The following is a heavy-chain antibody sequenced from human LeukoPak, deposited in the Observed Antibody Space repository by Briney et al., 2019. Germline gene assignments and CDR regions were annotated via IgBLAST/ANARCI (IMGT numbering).Heavy chain of an antibody. CDR1: GFTFSSYN. J-gene: IGHJ3*02. Sequence: GGSLRLSCAASGFTFSSYNMNWVRQAPGKGLEWVSDISGSGGTIYYADSVKGRFTISRDNAKNSLYLQMNSLRDEDTAVYYCARDHPPEGYYYDSSDAFDIWGQGTMVAVSS. CDR3: ARDHPPEGYYYDSSDAFDI. CDR2: ISGSGGTI. D-gene: IGHD3-22*01. V-gene: IGHV3-48*02.